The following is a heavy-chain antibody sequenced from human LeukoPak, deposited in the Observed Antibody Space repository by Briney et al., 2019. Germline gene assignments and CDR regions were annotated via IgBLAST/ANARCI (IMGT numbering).Heavy chain of an antibody. D-gene: IGHD5-12*01. CDR1: GGSISSYY. J-gene: IGHJ5*02. Sequence: KPSETLSLTCTVSGGSISSYYWSWIRQPPGKGLEWIGYIYYSGSTNYNPSLKSRVTISVDTSKNQFSLKLSSVTAADTAVYYCARGSRDIVATISSWFDPWGQGTLVTVSS. CDR3: ARGSRDIVATISSWFDP. V-gene: IGHV4-59*12. CDR2: IYYSGST.